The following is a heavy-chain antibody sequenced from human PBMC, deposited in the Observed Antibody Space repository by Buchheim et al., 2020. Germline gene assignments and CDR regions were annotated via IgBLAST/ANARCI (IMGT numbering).Heavy chain of an antibody. Sequence: QLQLQESGPGLVKPSETLSLTCTVSGGSISSSSYYWGWIRQPPGKGLEWIGSIYYSGSTYYNPSLKSRVTISVDTSKNQFSLKLSSVTAADTAVYYCARLGGYDFWSGYSQFDYWGQGTL. D-gene: IGHD3-3*01. J-gene: IGHJ4*02. CDR3: ARLGGYDFWSGYSQFDY. CDR2: IYYSGST. CDR1: GGSISSSSYY. V-gene: IGHV4-39*01.